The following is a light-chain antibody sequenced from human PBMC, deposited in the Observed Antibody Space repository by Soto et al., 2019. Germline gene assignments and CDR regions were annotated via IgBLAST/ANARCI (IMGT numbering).Light chain of an antibody. V-gene: IGLV2-8*01. Sequence: QSVLTQPPSASGSPGQSVTISCTGTSSDIGAYNFVSWFQQQPGRAPRRIIYDVSQRPSGVPDRFSGSKSGNTASLTVSGLQAEDEADYYCSSYARSNTYVFGTGTKLTVL. J-gene: IGLJ1*01. CDR2: DVS. CDR1: SSDIGAYNF. CDR3: SSYARSNTYV.